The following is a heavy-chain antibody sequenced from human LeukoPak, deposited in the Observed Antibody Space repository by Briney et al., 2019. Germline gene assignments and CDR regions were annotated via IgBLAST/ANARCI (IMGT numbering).Heavy chain of an antibody. V-gene: IGHV3-30*02. CDR2: IRYDRRNQ. Sequence: GGSLRLSCAASGFTFSSYGMHWVRQAPGKGLEWVAFIRYDRRNQYYADSVKGRFSMSRDNAKNSLYLQMNSLAAEDTALYYCARGYDFGSGTYYVPYDYWGQGTVVTVSS. J-gene: IGHJ4*02. CDR1: GFTFSSYG. D-gene: IGHD3-10*01. CDR3: ARGYDFGSGTYYVPYDY.